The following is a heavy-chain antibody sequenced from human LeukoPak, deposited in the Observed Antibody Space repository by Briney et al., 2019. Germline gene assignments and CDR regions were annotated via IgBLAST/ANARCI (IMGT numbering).Heavy chain of an antibody. D-gene: IGHD3-9*01. V-gene: IGHV4-34*01. Sequence: SETLSLTCAVYGGSFSGYYWSWIRQPPGKGLEWIGSIYYSGSTYYNPSLKSRVTISVDTSKNQFSLKLSSVTAADTAVYYCARDMRYFDLYNWFDPWGQGTLVTVSS. CDR3: ARDMRYFDLYNWFDP. CDR1: GGSFSGYY. J-gene: IGHJ5*02. CDR2: IYYSGST.